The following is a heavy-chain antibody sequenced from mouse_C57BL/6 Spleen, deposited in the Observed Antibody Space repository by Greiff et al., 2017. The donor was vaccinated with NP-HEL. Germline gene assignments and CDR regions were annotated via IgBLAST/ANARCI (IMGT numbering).Heavy chain of an antibody. J-gene: IGHJ4*01. Sequence: EVQRVESGGGLVKPGGSLKLSCAASGFTFSDYGMHWVRQAPEKGLEWVAYISSGSSTIYYADTVKGRFTISRDNAKNTLFLQMTSLRSEDTAMYYCARENGDYDGGDYAMDYWGQGTSVTVSS. CDR2: ISSGSSTI. CDR1: GFTFSDYG. V-gene: IGHV5-17*01. CDR3: ARENGDYDGGDYAMDY. D-gene: IGHD2-4*01.